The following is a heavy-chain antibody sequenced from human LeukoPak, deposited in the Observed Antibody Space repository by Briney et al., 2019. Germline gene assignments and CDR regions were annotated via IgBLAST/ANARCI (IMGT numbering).Heavy chain of an antibody. CDR1: GYSISSGYY. CDR2: IYHSGST. Sequence: SETLSLTCTVSGYSISSGYYWGWIRQPPGKGLEWIGSIYHSGSTYYNPSLKGRVTISVDTSKNQFSLKLSSVTAADTAVYYCARGYYDFWSGYYTTKYYFDYWGQGTLVTVSS. V-gene: IGHV4-38-2*02. CDR3: ARGYYDFWSGYYTTKYYFDY. D-gene: IGHD3-3*01. J-gene: IGHJ4*02.